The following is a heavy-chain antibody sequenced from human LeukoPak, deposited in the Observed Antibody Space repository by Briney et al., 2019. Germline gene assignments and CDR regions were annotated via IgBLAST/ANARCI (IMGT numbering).Heavy chain of an antibody. D-gene: IGHD3-22*01. Sequence: SETLSLTCAVYGGSFSGYYWSWIRQPPGKGLEWIGEINHSGSTNYNPSLKSRVTISVDTSKNQFSLKLSSVTAADTAVYYCASFDSSGYYFDYWGQGTLVTVSS. CDR3: ASFDSSGYYFDY. CDR1: GGSFSGYY. V-gene: IGHV4-34*01. CDR2: INHSGST. J-gene: IGHJ4*02.